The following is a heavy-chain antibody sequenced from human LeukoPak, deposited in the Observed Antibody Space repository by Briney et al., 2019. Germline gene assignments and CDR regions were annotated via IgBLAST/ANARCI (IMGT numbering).Heavy chain of an antibody. CDR2: INHSGST. Sequence: PSETLSLTCTVSNGSISSSGYYWTWIRQPPGKGLEWIGEINHSGSTNYNPPLKSRVTISVDTSKNQFSLKLSSVTAADTAVYYCARGKGRGWTFDYWGQGTLVTVSS. D-gene: IGHD6-19*01. V-gene: IGHV4-39*07. CDR3: ARGKGRGWTFDY. J-gene: IGHJ4*02. CDR1: NGSISSSGYY.